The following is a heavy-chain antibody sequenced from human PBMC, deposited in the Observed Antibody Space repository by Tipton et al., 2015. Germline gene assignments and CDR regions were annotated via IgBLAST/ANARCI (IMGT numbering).Heavy chain of an antibody. Sequence: SLRLSCAASGFTFSSYWMHWVRQAPGKGLVWVSRINSDGSSTSYAGSVKGRFTISRDNAKNTLYLQMNSLRAEDTAVYYCARTYSSYSWFDPWGQGTLVTVTS. D-gene: IGHD6-6*01. CDR3: ARTYSSYSWFDP. V-gene: IGHV3-74*01. CDR2: INSDGSST. CDR1: GFTFSSYW. J-gene: IGHJ5*02.